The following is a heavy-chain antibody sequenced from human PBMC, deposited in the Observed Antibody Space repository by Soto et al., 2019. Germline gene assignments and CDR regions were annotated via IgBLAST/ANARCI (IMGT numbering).Heavy chain of an antibody. V-gene: IGHV3-30*18. CDR1: GFTFSSYG. CDR3: AKGGSSFFVYLDY. J-gene: IGHJ4*02. D-gene: IGHD6-13*01. Sequence: GGSLRLSCAVSGFTFSSYGMHWVRQAPGKGLEWVAHISYDGSNEHYVDSVKGRFTISRDNSKNTLYLQMNSLRAEDTAVYYCAKGGSSFFVYLDYWGQGTXVTVSS. CDR2: ISYDGSNE.